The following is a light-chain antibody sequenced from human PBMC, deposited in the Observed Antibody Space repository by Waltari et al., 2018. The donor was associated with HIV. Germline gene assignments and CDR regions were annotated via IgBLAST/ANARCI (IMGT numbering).Light chain of an antibody. J-gene: IGLJ3*02. Sequence: QSVLTQPPSVSGAPGQTVTISCTGSSPNIGEAYDVHWYHKVQGTAPKLLISANPHRPSGVPDLFSGSKSGTSASLAISGLQTEDEADYYCCSYAGNYPWVFGGGTKLTVL. CDR1: SPNIGEAYD. CDR2: ANP. CDR3: CSYAGNYPWV. V-gene: IGLV1-40*01.